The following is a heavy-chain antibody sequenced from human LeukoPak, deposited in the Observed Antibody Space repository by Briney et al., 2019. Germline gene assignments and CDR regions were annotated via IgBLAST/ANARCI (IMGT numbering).Heavy chain of an antibody. V-gene: IGHV3-30*03. CDR1: GFSFSNFG. CDR2: ISYDGSNK. D-gene: IGHD3-22*01. J-gene: IGHJ4*02. Sequence: PGGSPRLSCAASGFSFSNFGMHWVRQAPGKGLEWVAVISYDGSNKYFADSVKGRFTISRDNSKNTLYLQMNSLRAEDTAVYYCATQDGYDNSGHYGYWGQGTLVTVSS. CDR3: ATQDGYDNSGHYGY.